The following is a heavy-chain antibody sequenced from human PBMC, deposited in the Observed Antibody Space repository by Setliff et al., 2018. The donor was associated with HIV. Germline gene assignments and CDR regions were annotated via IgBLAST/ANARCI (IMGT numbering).Heavy chain of an antibody. J-gene: IGHJ4*02. D-gene: IGHD2-8*01. CDR1: GASFTTHY. V-gene: IGHV4-34*01. Sequence: SETLSLTCTVYGASFTTHYWTWIRQPPGKGLEWIGEIDHSGSTKENPSLRSRVTMSVDTSKKQFSLNVTSVTAADTAVYYCARGTYYNGGHLPLDSWGQGALVTVSS. CDR3: ARGTYYNGGHLPLDS. CDR2: IDHSGST.